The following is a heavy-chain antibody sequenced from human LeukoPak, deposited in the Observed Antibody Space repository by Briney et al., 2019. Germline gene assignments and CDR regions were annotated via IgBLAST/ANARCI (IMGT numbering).Heavy chain of an antibody. D-gene: IGHD3-22*01. Sequence: KASETLSLTCTVSGGSISSSSYYWGWIRQPPGKGLEWIGSIYYSGSPYYDPSLKSRVTISVDTSKNQFSLKLSSVTAADTTVYYCARLAVYYDSRGLASDAFDIWGQGTMVTVSS. V-gene: IGHV4-39*01. CDR2: IYYSGSP. CDR3: ARLAVYYDSRGLASDAFDI. CDR1: GGSISSSSYY. J-gene: IGHJ3*02.